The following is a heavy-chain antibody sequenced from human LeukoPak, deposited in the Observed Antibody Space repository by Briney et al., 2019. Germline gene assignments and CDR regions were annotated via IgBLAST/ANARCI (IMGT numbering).Heavy chain of an antibody. CDR2: IYYSGST. Sequence: PSETLSLTCTVSGGSISSSSYYWGWIRQPPGKGLEWIGSIYYSGSTYYNPSLKSRVTISVDTSKNQFSLKLSSVTAADTAVYYCARSRRITMIVVVIGVTRRKYNWFDPWGQGTLVTVSS. V-gene: IGHV4-39*07. D-gene: IGHD3-22*01. CDR1: GGSISSSSYY. J-gene: IGHJ5*02. CDR3: ARSRRITMIVVVIGVTRRKYNWFDP.